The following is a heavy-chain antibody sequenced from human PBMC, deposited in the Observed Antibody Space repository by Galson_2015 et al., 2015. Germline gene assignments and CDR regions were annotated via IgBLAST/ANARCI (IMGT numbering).Heavy chain of an antibody. CDR2: TIPIFGTA. CDR3: ARVRRRDLEQDPLGFDP. J-gene: IGHJ5*02. CDR1: GGTFSSYA. Sequence: SVKVSCKASGGTFSSYAISWVRQAPGQGLEWMGGTIPIFGTANYAQKFQGRVTITADESTSTAYMELSSLRSEDTAVYYCARVRRRDLEQDPLGFDPWGQGTLVTVSS. V-gene: IGHV1-69*13. D-gene: IGHD1-1*01.